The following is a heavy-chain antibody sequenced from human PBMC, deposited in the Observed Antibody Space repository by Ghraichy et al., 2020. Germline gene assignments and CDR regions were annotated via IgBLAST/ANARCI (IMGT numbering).Heavy chain of an antibody. CDR3: ASEDGYNYS. Sequence: GGSLRLSCAASGFTFSSYSMNWVRQAPGKGLEWVSSISSSSSYIYYAESVKGQFTISRDNAKNSLYLQMNSLRAEDTAVYYCASEDGYNYSWGQGTLVTVSS. J-gene: IGHJ4*02. CDR2: ISSSSSYI. D-gene: IGHD5-24*01. V-gene: IGHV3-21*01. CDR1: GFTFSSYS.